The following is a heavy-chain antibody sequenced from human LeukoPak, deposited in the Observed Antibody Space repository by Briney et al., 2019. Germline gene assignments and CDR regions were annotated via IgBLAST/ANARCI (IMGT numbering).Heavy chain of an antibody. CDR1: GGSFSGYY. CDR2: INHSGST. CDR3: AREPSSSGWYVPDYYYYMDV. D-gene: IGHD6-19*01. V-gene: IGHV4-34*01. Sequence: SETLSLTCAVYGGSFSGYYWSWIRQPPGKGLEWIGEINHSGSTNYNPSLKSRVTISVDTSKNQFSLKLSSVTAADTAVYYCAREPSSSGWYVPDYYYYMDVWGKGTTVTVSS. J-gene: IGHJ6*03.